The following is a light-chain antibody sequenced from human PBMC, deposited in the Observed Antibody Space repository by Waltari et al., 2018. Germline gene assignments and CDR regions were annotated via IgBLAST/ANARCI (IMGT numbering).Light chain of an antibody. CDR3: QQYSEYPYT. Sequence: DIQMTQSPFTLSASVGDRVTLTCRASQSISGWLAWYQQKPGKAPKLLIFRASSLESGVPSRFSGSGSGSEFTLSISSLQPDDFATYFCQQYSEYPYTFGQGTKLEIK. J-gene: IGKJ2*01. CDR1: QSISGW. CDR2: RAS. V-gene: IGKV1-5*03.